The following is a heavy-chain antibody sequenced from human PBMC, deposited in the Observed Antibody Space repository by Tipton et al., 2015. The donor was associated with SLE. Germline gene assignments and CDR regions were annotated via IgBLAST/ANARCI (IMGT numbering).Heavy chain of an antibody. CDR1: NGSISSSPYY. CDR2: IYYSGST. V-gene: IGHV4-39*07. Sequence: LRLSCTVSNGSISSSPYYWGWIRQSPGKGLEWVGSIYYSGSTYYNPSIKSRVTISVDTSRNQCSLNLTSVTAADTAVYYCARGPYYYMDVWGKGTTVTVSS. J-gene: IGHJ6*03. CDR3: ARGPYYYMDV.